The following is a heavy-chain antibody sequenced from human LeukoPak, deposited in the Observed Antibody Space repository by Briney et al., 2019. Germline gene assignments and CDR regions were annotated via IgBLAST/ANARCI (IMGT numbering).Heavy chain of an antibody. CDR2: IIPIFGTA. J-gene: IGHJ4*02. V-gene: IGHV1-69*06. CDR3: ARARDYTTVFDY. CDR1: GGTFSSYA. D-gene: IGHD4-11*01. Sequence: SVKVSCKASGGTFSSYAISWVRQAPGQGLEWMGGIIPIFGTANYAQKFQGRVTITADKSTSTAYMELSRLRSDDTAVYYCARARDYTTVFDYWGQGTLVTVSS.